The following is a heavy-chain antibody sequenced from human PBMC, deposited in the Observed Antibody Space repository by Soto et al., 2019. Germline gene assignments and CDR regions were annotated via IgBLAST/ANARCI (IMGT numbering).Heavy chain of an antibody. D-gene: IGHD4-4*01. Sequence: EVQLLESGGGLVLPGGSLRLSCAASGFTLNAYAMTWVRQAPGKGLEWVSAIGGSGGNRHYAASVKGRFTISRDNSKDALDLQMNSLRVEDTAVYYCARVASDYINSVDHWGQGILVTVSS. CDR2: IGGSGGNR. CDR3: ARVASDYINSVDH. V-gene: IGHV3-23*01. CDR1: GFTLNAYA. J-gene: IGHJ4*02.